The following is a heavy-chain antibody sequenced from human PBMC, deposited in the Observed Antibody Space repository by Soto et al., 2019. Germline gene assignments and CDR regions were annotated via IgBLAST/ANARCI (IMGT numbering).Heavy chain of an antibody. CDR3: AGGRVEKNGDHYSYYYMDV. V-gene: IGHV1-18*01. Sequence: QVQLVQSGAEVKKPGASVKVSCKASGYTFTSYGISWVRQAPGQGLEWMGWISAYNGNTNYAQKLQGRVTMTTDTSTSTAYMELRSLRSDDTDVYYCAGGRVEKNGDHYSYYYMDVWGKGTTVTVSS. J-gene: IGHJ6*03. D-gene: IGHD4-17*01. CDR2: ISAYNGNT. CDR1: GYTFTSYG.